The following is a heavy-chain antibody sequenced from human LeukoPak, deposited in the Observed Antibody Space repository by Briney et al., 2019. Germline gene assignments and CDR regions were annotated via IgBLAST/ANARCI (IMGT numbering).Heavy chain of an antibody. Sequence: GASVKVSCKASGYTFTSYDISWVRQAPGQGLEWMGWISAYNGNTNYAQKLQGRVTMTTDTSTSTAYMELRSLRSDDTAVYYCARVTTYGSGSPTFDYWGQGTLVTVSS. V-gene: IGHV1-18*01. J-gene: IGHJ4*02. D-gene: IGHD3-10*01. CDR3: ARVTTYGSGSPTFDY. CDR1: GYTFTSYD. CDR2: ISAYNGNT.